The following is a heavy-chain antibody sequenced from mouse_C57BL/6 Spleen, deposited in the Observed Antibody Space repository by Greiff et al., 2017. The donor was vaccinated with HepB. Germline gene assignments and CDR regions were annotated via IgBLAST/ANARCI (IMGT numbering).Heavy chain of an antibody. CDR1: GYTFTSYW. D-gene: IGHD1-1*01. CDR2: IDPNSGGT. V-gene: IGHV1-72*01. Sequence: QVQLQQSGAELVKPGASVKLSCKASGYTFTSYWLHWVKQRPGRGLEWIGRIDPNSGGTKYNEKFKSKATLTVDKPSSTAYMQLSSLTSEDSAVYYCERFYGSSYWYFDVWGTGTTVTVSS. CDR3: ERFYGSSYWYFDV. J-gene: IGHJ1*03.